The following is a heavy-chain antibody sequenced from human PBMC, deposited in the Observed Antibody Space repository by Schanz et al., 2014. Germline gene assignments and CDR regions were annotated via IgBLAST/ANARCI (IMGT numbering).Heavy chain of an antibody. D-gene: IGHD5-12*01. J-gene: IGHJ4*02. CDR3: ARDPNSVNEIDY. CDR1: GFTFSSYA. V-gene: IGHV3-23*01. CDR2: ISGSGGST. Sequence: EVQLLESGGGLVQPGGSLRLSCAASGFTFSSYAMSWVRQAPGRGLEWVSVISGSGGSTYYADSVKGRFTISRDNSKNTLYLQMNSLRAEDTAVYYCARDPNSVNEIDYWGQGTLVTVSS.